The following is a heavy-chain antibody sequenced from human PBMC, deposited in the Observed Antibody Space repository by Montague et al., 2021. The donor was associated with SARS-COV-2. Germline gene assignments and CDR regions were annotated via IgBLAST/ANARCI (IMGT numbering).Heavy chain of an antibody. Sequence: SETLSLTCVVSGGSITSYYWSWIRQPPGKGLEWIAYVHNSGTTSYNPSLHSRVLISVDPSKTQFSLRLTSVTAADTAVFYCVRGGGDSCRWSDGFEVWGRGTTGTVSS. CDR1: GGSITSYY. CDR2: VHNSGTT. J-gene: IGHJ3*01. CDR3: VRGGGDSCRWSDGFEV. D-gene: IGHD2-15*01. V-gene: IGHV4-59*01.